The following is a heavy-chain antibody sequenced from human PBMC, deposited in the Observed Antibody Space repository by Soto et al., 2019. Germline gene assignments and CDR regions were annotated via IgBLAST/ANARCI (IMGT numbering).Heavy chain of an antibody. D-gene: IGHD2-8*01. Sequence: GGSLRLSCAASGFTFSNAWMSWVRQAPGKGLEWVGRIKSKTDGGTTDYAAPVKGRFTISRDDSKNTLYLQMNSLKTEDTAVYYCSTDQPLYIASGVCYAFDIWGQGTMVTVSS. CDR3: STDQPLYIASGVCYAFDI. CDR1: GFTFSNAW. V-gene: IGHV3-15*01. J-gene: IGHJ3*02. CDR2: IKSKTDGGTT.